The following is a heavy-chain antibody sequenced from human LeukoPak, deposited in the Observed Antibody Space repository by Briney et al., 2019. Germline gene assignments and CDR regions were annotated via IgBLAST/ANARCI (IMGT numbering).Heavy chain of an antibody. D-gene: IGHD3-3*01. V-gene: IGHV4-4*07. CDR1: GVSISSYY. CDR2: IYTSGST. Sequence: KASETLSLTCTVSGVSISSYYWSWIRQPAGKGLEWIGRIYTSGSTNHNPSLKSRVTMSVDPSKNQFSLKLISVTAADTAVYYCARDNDFWSGYYWDYWGQGTLVTVSS. J-gene: IGHJ4*02. CDR3: ARDNDFWSGYYWDY.